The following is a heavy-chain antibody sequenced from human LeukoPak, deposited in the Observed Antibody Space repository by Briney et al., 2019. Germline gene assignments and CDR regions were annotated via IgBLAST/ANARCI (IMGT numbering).Heavy chain of an antibody. CDR3: ARFKEVYYYDSSGSDPVGAFDI. D-gene: IGHD3-22*01. CDR1: GYTFTGYY. V-gene: IGHV1-2*02. CDR2: INPNSGGT. Sequence: ASVKVSCKGSGYTFTGYYMHWVRQAPGQGLEWMGWINPNSGGTNYAQKFQGRVTMTRDTSISTAYMELSRLRSDDTAVYYCARFKEVYYYDSSGSDPVGAFDIWGQGTMVTVSS. J-gene: IGHJ3*02.